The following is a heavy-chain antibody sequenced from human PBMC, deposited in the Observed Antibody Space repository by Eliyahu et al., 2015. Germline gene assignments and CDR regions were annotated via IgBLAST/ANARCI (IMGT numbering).Heavy chain of an antibody. CDR3: AKDEGVVAAKNLDY. D-gene: IGHD2-15*01. CDR1: GFXXXSYG. Sequence: QVQLVXSGGGVVQPGRSLXLSCAAXGFXXXSYGMHWVRQAPGKGLEWVAVISYDGSNKYYADSVKGRFTIXRDNSKNTLYLQMNSLRAEDTAVYYCAKDEGVVAAKNLDYWGQGTLVTVSS. CDR2: ISYDGSNK. V-gene: IGHV3-30*18. J-gene: IGHJ4*02.